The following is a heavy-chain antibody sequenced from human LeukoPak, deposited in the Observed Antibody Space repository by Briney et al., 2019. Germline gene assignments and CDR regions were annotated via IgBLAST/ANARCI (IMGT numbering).Heavy chain of an antibody. CDR2: IIPIFGTA. Sequence: SVKVSCKASGGTFSSYAISWVRQAPGQGLEWMGRIIPIFGTANYAQKFQGRVTITTDESTSTAYMELSSLRSEDTAVYYCASDPTSYSGSYYLPYWGQGTLVTISS. V-gene: IGHV1-69*05. CDR3: ASDPTSYSGSYYLPY. D-gene: IGHD1-26*01. CDR1: GGTFSSYA. J-gene: IGHJ4*02.